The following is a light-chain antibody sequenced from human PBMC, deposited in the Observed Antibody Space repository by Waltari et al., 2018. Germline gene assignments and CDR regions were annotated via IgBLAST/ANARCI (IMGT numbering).Light chain of an antibody. CDR2: ENP. J-gene: IGLJ7*01. CDR1: SSNIGNNY. CDR3: GTWDSSLSGAV. V-gene: IGLV1-51*02. Sequence: QSVLTQPPSVSAAPGQRVTISCSGGSSNIGNNYVSWYRQLPGTAPQLLIYENPARPSGIPGPFSGSKSGTSATLDITGLQAGDEADYYCGTWDSSLSGAVFGGGTHLTVL.